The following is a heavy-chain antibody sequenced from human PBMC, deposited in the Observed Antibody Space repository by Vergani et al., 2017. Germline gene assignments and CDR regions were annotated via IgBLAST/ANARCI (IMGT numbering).Heavy chain of an antibody. D-gene: IGHD3-9*01. CDR2: IYSTGST. CDR1: GYSISSAYY. V-gene: IGHV4-38-2*01. Sequence: QVQLQESGPGLVKPSETLSLTCGVSGYSISSAYYWGWIRQPPGKGLEWIGYIYSTGSTNYNPSLNSRVTMSVDTSKNQFSLKLRSVTAADTAVYFCARVMYRDEASTGYRLEGMDIWGQGTTVTISS. J-gene: IGHJ6*02. CDR3: ARVMYRDEASTGYRLEGMDI.